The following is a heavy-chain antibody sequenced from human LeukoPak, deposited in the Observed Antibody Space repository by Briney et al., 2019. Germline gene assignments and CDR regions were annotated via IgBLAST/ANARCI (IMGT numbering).Heavy chain of an antibody. CDR3: ARGVDRVVVAARYYYYGMDV. J-gene: IGHJ6*02. CDR2: IYYSGST. V-gene: IGHV4-31*03. Sequence: VKPSETLSLTCTVSGGSISSGGYYWSWIRQHPGKGLEWIGYIYYSGSTYYNPSLKSRVTISVDTSKNQFSLKLSSVTAADTAVYYCARGVDRVVVAARYYYYGMDVWGQGTTVTVSS. D-gene: IGHD2-15*01. CDR1: GGSISSGGYY.